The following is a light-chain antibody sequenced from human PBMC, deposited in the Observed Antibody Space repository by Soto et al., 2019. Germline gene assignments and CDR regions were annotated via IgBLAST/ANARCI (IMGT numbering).Light chain of an antibody. CDR2: DVS. Sequence: QPVLTQPASVSGSPGQSITISCTGTSSDVGGYNYVSWYQQHPGKAPKLMIYDVSNRPSGVSNRFSGSKSGNTASLTISGLQAEDEADYYCSSYTIISPHVVFGGGTQLTVL. V-gene: IGLV2-14*01. CDR1: SSDVGGYNY. CDR3: SSYTIISPHVV. J-gene: IGLJ2*01.